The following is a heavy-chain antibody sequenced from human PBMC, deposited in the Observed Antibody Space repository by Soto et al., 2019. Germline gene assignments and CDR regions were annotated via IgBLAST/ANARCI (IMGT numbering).Heavy chain of an antibody. CDR1: GGTFDSYA. CDR2: VIPMFLKS. Sequence: GASVKVSCKASGGTFDSYAISWVRQAPGQGLEWMGGVIPMFLKSNYAQKFQGRVTITADKSTNTVYMEMNSLKSEDTAVYYCVRGGGEMANPPPYLYWGQGTQVTVPS. V-gene: IGHV1-69*06. D-gene: IGHD3-16*01. J-gene: IGHJ4*02. CDR3: VRGGGEMANPPPYLY.